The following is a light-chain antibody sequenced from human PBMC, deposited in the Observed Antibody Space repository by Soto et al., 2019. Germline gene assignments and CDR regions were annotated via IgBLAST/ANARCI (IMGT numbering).Light chain of an antibody. J-gene: IGKJ5*01. V-gene: IGKV1-12*01. CDR1: QGIMNY. CDR2: GAS. CDR3: QQAISFPIT. Sequence: DIQLTQSPSSVSASIGDRVTITCRASQGIMNYLGWYQQKPGKAPNLLIYGASTLQSGVPARFSGSGSGTDFTLTITSLQPEGFATYYCQQAISFPITFGQGTRLEIK.